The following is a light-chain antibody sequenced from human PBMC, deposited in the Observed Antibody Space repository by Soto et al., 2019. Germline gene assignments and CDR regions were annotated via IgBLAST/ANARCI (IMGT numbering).Light chain of an antibody. V-gene: IGKV1-5*01. CDR2: DAS. Sequence: DIQMTQSPSTLSASIGDRVTIACRSSQNINTWLAWYQQKPGKAPKFLIYDASSLESGAPSRFSGSGSGTEFTLTISSLQTDDFASYYCQQYDSYSWTFGQGTKVDIK. CDR1: QNINTW. J-gene: IGKJ1*01. CDR3: QQYDSYSWT.